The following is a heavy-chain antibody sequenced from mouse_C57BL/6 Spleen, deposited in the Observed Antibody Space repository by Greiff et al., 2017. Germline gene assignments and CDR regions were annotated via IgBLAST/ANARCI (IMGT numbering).Heavy chain of an antibody. CDR3: ARDCYCSSYRYFDV. CDR2: INPSNGGT. D-gene: IGHD1-1*01. CDR1: GYTFTSYW. Sequence: QVQLQQPGTELVKPGASVKLSCKASGYTFTSYWMPWVKQRPGQGLEWIGNINPSNGGTNYNEKFKSKDTLTVDKSSSTAYMQLSSLTSEDSAVYYCARDCYCSSYRYFDVWGTGTTVTVSS. J-gene: IGHJ1*03. V-gene: IGHV1-53*01.